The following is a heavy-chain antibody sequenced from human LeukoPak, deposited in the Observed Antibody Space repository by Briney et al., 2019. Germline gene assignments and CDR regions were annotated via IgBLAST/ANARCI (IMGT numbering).Heavy chain of an antibody. CDR1: GYTFTGYY. V-gene: IGHV1-2*02. D-gene: IGHD6-13*01. CDR3: ARAYSSSWSPYYYYMDV. J-gene: IGHJ6*03. CDR2: INPNSGGT. Sequence: GASVKVSCKASGYTFTGYYMHWVRQAPGQGLEWMGWINPNSGGTNYAQKFQGRVTMTRDTSISTAYMELSRLRSDDTAVYYCARAYSSSWSPYYYYMDVWGKGTTVTVSS.